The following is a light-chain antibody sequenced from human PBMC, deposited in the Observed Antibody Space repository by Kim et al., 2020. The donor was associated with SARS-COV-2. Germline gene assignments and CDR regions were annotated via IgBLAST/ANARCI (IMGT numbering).Light chain of an antibody. J-gene: IGKJ1*01. CDR2: DAS. CDR3: QQRSTWT. V-gene: IGKV3-11*01. Sequence: EIVLTQSPATLSLSPGERATLSCRASQSVSSYLAWYQQKPGQAPRLLIYDASNRATGIPARFSGSGSGTDFTLTISSLEPEDFAVYYCQQRSTWTLVQGTKVDIK. CDR1: QSVSSY.